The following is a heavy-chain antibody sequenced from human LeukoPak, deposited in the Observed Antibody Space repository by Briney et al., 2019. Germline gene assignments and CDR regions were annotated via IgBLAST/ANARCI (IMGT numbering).Heavy chain of an antibody. V-gene: IGHV1-18*01. CDR1: GGTFSSYV. CDR2: ISAYNGNT. CDR3: ARVRYYYASGTSNWFDP. Sequence: GASVKVSCKASGGTFSSYVISWVRQAPGQGLEWMGWISAYNGNTNYAQKLQGRVTMTTDTSTSTAYMELRSLRSDDTAVYYCARVRYYYASGTSNWFDPWGQGTLVTVSS. D-gene: IGHD3-10*01. J-gene: IGHJ5*02.